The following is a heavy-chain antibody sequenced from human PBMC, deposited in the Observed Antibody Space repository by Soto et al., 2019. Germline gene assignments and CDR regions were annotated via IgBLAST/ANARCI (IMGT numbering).Heavy chain of an antibody. CDR1: GFTFSSYA. J-gene: IGHJ4*02. V-gene: IGHV3-30-3*01. CDR3: ARDGLLGYFDY. CDR2: ISYDGSNK. D-gene: IGHD3-16*01. Sequence: QVQLVESGGGVVQPGRSLRLSCAASGFTFSSYAMHWVRQAPGKGLEWVAVISYDGSNKYYADSVKGRFTISRDNSMNTLYLQMNSLRAEDTAVYYCARDGLLGYFDYWGQGTLVTVSS.